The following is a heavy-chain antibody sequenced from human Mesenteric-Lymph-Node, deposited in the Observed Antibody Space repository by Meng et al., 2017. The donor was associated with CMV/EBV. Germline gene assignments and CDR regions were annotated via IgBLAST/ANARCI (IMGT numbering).Heavy chain of an antibody. CDR3: ARGRRSFQIGS. CDR2: MNPSSGNT. V-gene: IGHV1-8*02. CDR1: GYTFTSYG. J-gene: IGHJ4*02. D-gene: IGHD2-21*01. Sequence: ASVKVSCKASGYTFTSYGISWVRQAPGQGLEWMGWMNPSSGNTGYAQKFQGRVTMTRDTSISTAYMELSSLRSEDTARYYCARGRRSFQIGSWGQGTLVTVSS.